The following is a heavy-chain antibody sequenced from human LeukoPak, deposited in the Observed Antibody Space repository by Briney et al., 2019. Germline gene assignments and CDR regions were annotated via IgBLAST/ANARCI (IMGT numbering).Heavy chain of an antibody. V-gene: IGHV3-21*01. D-gene: IGHD3-22*01. Sequence: GGSLRLSCAASGFTFSSYSMNWVRPAPGKGLEWVSSISSSSSYIYYADSVKGRFTISRDNAKNSLYLQMNSLRAEDTAVYYCARIYDNSGYYDYWGQGTLVTVSS. CDR2: ISSSSSYI. J-gene: IGHJ4*02. CDR1: GFTFSSYS. CDR3: ARIYDNSGYYDY.